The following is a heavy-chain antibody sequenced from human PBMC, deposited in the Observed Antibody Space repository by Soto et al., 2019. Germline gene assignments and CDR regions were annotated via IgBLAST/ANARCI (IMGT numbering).Heavy chain of an antibody. D-gene: IGHD3-22*01. CDR3: ASAYDYDRSGSLLRWLEP. V-gene: IGHV1-8*01. CDR1: GYTFTSYD. Sequence: ASVKVSCKASGYTFTSYDINWVRQATGQGLEWMGWMNPNSGNTGYAQKFQGRVTMTRNTSISTAYMELSSLRTEDTAVYYCASAYDYDRSGSLLRWLEPSGQGTLVTDSS. J-gene: IGHJ5*02. CDR2: MNPNSGNT.